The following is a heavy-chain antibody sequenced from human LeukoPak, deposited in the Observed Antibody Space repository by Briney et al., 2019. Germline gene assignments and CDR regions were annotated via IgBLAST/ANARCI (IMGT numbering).Heavy chain of an antibody. J-gene: IGHJ4*02. CDR1: GGSINSSTYY. D-gene: IGHD3-16*01. Sequence: PSETLSLTCTVSGGSINSSTYYWGWIRQPPGKGLEWIGSIFYSGSTYYNPSLKSRVTISVDTAKNQFSLKLNSVTAADTAVYYFARARPTDNYDYVWGSNMYYFDDWGQGTLVTVSS. CDR3: ARARPTDNYDYVWGSNMYYFDD. V-gene: IGHV4-39*07. CDR2: IFYSGST.